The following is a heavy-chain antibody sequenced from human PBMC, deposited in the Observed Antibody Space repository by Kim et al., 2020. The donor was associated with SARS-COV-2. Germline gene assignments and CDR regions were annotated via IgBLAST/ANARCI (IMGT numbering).Heavy chain of an antibody. CDR1: GFTFDDYA. Sequence: GGSLRLSCAASGFTFDDYAMHWVRQAPGKGLEWVSGISWNSGSIGYADSVKGRFTISRDNAKNSLYLQMNSLRAEDTALYYCAKGSEATYYDFWSGYYTPYDAFDIWGQETMVTVSS. V-gene: IGHV3-9*01. CDR2: ISWNSGSI. J-gene: IGHJ3*02. D-gene: IGHD3-3*01. CDR3: AKGSEATYYDFWSGYYTPYDAFDI.